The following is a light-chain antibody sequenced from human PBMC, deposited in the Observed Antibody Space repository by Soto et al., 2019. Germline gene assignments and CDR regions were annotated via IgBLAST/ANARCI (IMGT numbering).Light chain of an antibody. V-gene: IGLV3-21*04. CDR2: YDS. Sequence: SSELTQPPSVSVAPGNTAKITCGGDNIGSKSVHWYQQKAGQAPVLVIYYDSDRPSGIPERFSGSKSANTATLTISRVEAGDEADYSCQVWDGSRDRVFGGGTKLTVL. CDR1: NIGSKS. CDR3: QVWDGSRDRV. J-gene: IGLJ2*01.